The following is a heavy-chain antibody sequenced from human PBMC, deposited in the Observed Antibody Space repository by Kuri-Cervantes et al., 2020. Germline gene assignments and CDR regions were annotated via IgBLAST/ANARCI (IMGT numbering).Heavy chain of an antibody. CDR3: ARVLTYYNFWSGYYTGRNYYYYYMDV. CDR2: INPNSGGT. J-gene: IGHJ6*03. V-gene: IGHV1-2*02. CDR1: GYTFTGYY. D-gene: IGHD3-3*01. Sequence: ASVKVSCKASGYTFTGYYMHWVRQAPGQGLEWMGWINPNSGGTNYAQKFQGRVTMTRNTSISTAYMELSSLRSEDTAVYYCARVLTYYNFWSGYYTGRNYYYYYMDVWGKGTTVTVSS.